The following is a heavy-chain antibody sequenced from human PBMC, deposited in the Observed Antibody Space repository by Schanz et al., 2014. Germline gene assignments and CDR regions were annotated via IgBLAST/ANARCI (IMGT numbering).Heavy chain of an antibody. CDR1: GFTFSSYS. D-gene: IGHD3-10*01. CDR3: ARGGSGEVSDFDY. J-gene: IGHJ4*02. Sequence: EVQLVESGGGLVQPGGSLRLSCTASGFTFSSYSMNWVRQAPGKGLEWVSLISDSGDTAYYADSVKGRFTISRDNFKGALYLQMSSLRAEGTAVYYCARGGSGEVSDFDYWGQGTLVTVSS. CDR2: ISDSGDTA. V-gene: IGHV3-23*04.